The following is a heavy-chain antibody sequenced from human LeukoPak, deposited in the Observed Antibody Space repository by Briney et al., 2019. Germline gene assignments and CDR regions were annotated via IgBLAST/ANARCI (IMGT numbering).Heavy chain of an antibody. CDR3: ARDSRYDSSGHAP. Sequence: YPSETLSLTCTVSGDSIISSDYYWAWIRQPPGKGLEWIGSIYYTGSTYYNPSLMSRVTISIDTSKSQFSLRVSSVTAADTAVYYCARDSRYDSSGHAPWGQGSLVTVSS. J-gene: IGHJ5*02. CDR2: IYYTGST. CDR1: GDSIISSDYY. V-gene: IGHV4-39*07. D-gene: IGHD3-22*01.